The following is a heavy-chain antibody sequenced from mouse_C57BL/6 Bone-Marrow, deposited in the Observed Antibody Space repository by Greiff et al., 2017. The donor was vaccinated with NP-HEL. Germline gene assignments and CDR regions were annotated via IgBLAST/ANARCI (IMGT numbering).Heavy chain of an antibody. J-gene: IGHJ2*01. CDR2: ISYSGST. Sequence: EVQLKQSGPGLAKPSQTLSLTCSVTGYSITSDYWNWIRKFPGNKLEYMGYISYSGSTYYNPSLKSRISITRDTSKNQYYLQLSSVTTEDTATYYGARSSTMAKRYYFDDWGQGTTLTVSS. CDR1: GYSITSDY. D-gene: IGHD2-1*01. CDR3: ARSSTMAKRYYFDD. V-gene: IGHV3-8*01.